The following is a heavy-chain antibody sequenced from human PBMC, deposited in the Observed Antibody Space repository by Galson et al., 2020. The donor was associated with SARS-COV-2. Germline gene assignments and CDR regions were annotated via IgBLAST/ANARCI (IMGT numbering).Heavy chain of an antibody. J-gene: IGHJ4*02. CDR2: IYTSGST. CDR3: ARLGANTAMGSAGGDY. Sequence: SETLSLTCTVSGGSISSGSYYWSWIRQPAGKGLEWIGRIYTSGSTNYNPSLKSRVTISVDTSKNQFSLKLSSVTAADTAVYYCARLGANTAMGSAGGDYWGQGTLVTVSS. D-gene: IGHD5-18*01. V-gene: IGHV4-61*02. CDR1: GGSISSGSYY.